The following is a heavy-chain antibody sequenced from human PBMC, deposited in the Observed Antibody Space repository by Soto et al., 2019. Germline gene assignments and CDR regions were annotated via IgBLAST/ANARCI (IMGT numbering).Heavy chain of an antibody. CDR3: ARGSCIGDNCYSIRALDT. J-gene: IGHJ3*02. CDR1: GYTFIGYY. CDR2: INPNSGGT. Sequence: ASVKVSCKASGYTFIGYYIHWVRQAPGQGLEWMAWINPNSGGTDYAQKFQGWVTMTRDTSISTAYLGLSRLTSDDTAVYYCARGSCIGDNCYSIRALDTWGQGTMVTVSS. D-gene: IGHD2-15*01. V-gene: IGHV1-2*04.